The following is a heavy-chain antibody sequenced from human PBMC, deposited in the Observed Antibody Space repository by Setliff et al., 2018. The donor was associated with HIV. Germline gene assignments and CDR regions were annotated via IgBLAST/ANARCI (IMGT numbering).Heavy chain of an antibody. J-gene: IGHJ3*01. CDR3: ARARITMIGGRLEPYAFDR. D-gene: IGHD3-10*01. V-gene: IGHV4-4*07. CDR1: GGSFSTYY. Sequence: LSLTCTVSGGSFSTYYWSWIRQPAEEGPEYIGRVHSTGTTIYNPSLKSRVTMSVDASKNQLSLKLRSVTAADTAVYYCARARITMIGGRLEPYAFDRWGQGTKVTVSS. CDR2: VHSTGTT.